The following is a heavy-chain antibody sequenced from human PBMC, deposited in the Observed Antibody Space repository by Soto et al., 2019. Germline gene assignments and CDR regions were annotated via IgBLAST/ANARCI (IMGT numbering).Heavy chain of an antibody. D-gene: IGHD3-22*01. CDR3: ARGGSDYEGSGYYQGHV. V-gene: IGHV1-69*12. J-gene: IGHJ6*02. Sequence: QVQLVQSGAEVKKPGSSVKVSCKASGGTFSNYGFSWVRQAPGQGLECMGLIVPIFGAEHPQKFQGRVTITADESTNTVLMELRGLRSEDTAVYYCARGGSDYEGSGYYQGHVWGQGTTVTVSS. CDR2: IVPIFGA. CDR1: GGTFSNYG.